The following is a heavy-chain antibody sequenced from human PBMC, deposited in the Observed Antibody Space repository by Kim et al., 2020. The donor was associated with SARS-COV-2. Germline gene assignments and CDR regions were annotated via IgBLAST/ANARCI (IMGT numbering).Heavy chain of an antibody. D-gene: IGHD3-22*01. J-gene: IGHJ2*01. CDR2: IYHSGST. CDR1: GYSISSGYY. Sequence: SETLSLTCTVSGYSISSGYYWGWIRQPPGKGLEWIGSIYHSGSTYYNPSLKSRVTISVDTSKNQFSLKLSSVTAADTAVYYCARVVAYYYDSSPYWYFDPWGRGTLVTVSS. V-gene: IGHV4-38-2*02. CDR3: ARVVAYYYDSSPYWYFDP.